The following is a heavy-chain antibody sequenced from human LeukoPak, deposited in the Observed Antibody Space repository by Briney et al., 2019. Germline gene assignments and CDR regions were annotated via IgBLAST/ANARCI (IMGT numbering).Heavy chain of an antibody. D-gene: IGHD3-16*01. CDR3: ARQGGDWFDP. CDR1: GGSISSYY. CDR2: IYYSGST. J-gene: IGHJ5*02. Sequence: SETLSLTCTVSGGSISSYYWSWIRQPPGKGLEWIGYIYYSGSTNYNPSLKSRVTISVDTSKNQFSLKLSSVTAAGTAVYYCARQGGDWFDPWGQGTLVTVSS. V-gene: IGHV4-59*08.